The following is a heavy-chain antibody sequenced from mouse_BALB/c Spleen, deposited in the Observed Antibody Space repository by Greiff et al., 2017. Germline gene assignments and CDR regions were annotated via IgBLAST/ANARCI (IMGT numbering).Heavy chain of an antibody. CDR3: AREQLTGHFDY. D-gene: IGHD4-1*01. CDR2: IYPGNVNT. J-gene: IGHJ2*01. CDR1: GYTFTSYY. V-gene: IGHV1S56*01. Sequence: QVQLQQSGPELVKPGASVRISCKASGYTFTSYYIHWVKQRPGQGLEWIGWIYPGNVNTKYNEKFKGKATLTADKSSSTAYMQLSSLTSEDSAVYFCAREQLTGHFDYWGQGTTLTVSS.